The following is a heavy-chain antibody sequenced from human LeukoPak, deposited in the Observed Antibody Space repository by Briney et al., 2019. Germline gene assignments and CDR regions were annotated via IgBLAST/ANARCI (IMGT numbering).Heavy chain of an antibody. CDR3: ARGFGEVIRSDYYYYGMDV. CDR2: MYYSGTI. CDR1: GGSMWRYY. Sequence: SETLSLTCIVSGGSMWRYYWSWIRQPPGKGLEWIGYMYYSGTIHYNPSLRSRVTISVDTSKNQFSLKLNSVTAADTAVYYCARGFGEVIRSDYYYYGMDVWGQGTTVTVSS. D-gene: IGHD3-3*01. V-gene: IGHV4-59*01. J-gene: IGHJ6*02.